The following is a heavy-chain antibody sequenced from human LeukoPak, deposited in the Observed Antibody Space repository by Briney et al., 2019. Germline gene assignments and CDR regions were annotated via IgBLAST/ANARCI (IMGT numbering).Heavy chain of an antibody. J-gene: IGHJ6*02. CDR1: GGSISSYY. Sequence: SETLSLTCTVSGGSISSYYWSWIRQPPGKGLEWIGYIYYSGSTNYNPSLKSRVTISVDTSKNQFSLKLSSVTAEDTAVYYCARAIAAKGYYYYGMDVWGQGTTVTVSS. V-gene: IGHV4-59*01. D-gene: IGHD6-6*01. CDR3: ARAIAAKGYYYYGMDV. CDR2: IYYSGST.